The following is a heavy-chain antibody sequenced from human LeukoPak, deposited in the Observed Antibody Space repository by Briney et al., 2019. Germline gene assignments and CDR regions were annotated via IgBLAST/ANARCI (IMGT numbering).Heavy chain of an antibody. CDR2: ISASYGT. V-gene: IGHV3-23*01. Sequence: GGSLRLSCAASGFTFGSYSMSWARQAPGKGLEWVSAISASYGTYYADSVRGRFTISRDNSKSTVYLQMNSLRGEDTAIYYCAKAVYYDILTGLRQIRSYYFDYWGLGTLVTVSS. D-gene: IGHD3-9*01. CDR3: AKAVYYDILTGLRQIRSYYFDY. J-gene: IGHJ4*02. CDR1: GFTFGSYS.